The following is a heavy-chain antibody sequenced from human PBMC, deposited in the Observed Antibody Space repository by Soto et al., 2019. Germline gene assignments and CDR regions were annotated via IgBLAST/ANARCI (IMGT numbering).Heavy chain of an antibody. J-gene: IGHJ5*02. CDR1: GYTFTDYD. D-gene: IGHD2-15*01. V-gene: IGHV1-8*01. Sequence: QEQLVQSGAEVKKPGASVKVSCKTSGYTFTDYDSNWVRQATGQGLEWIGWMNPNSGETGYAQKFQGRVTMTGSASLSTAYLELSSLRSEDTAVYYCARVAVAARPRWYNWFDPWGQGTLVTLSS. CDR2: MNPNSGET. CDR3: ARVAVAARPRWYNWFDP.